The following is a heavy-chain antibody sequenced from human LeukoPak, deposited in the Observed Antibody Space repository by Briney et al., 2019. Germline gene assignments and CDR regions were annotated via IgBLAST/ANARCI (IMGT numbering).Heavy chain of an antibody. D-gene: IGHD6-19*01. CDR2: ISNNGGYT. Sequence: GGSLRLSCAASGFTFSSYAMSWVRQAPGKGLEWVSAISNNGGYTYYADSVQGRFTISRDNSKSTLCLQMNSLRAEDTAVYYCANIRELYTSGPTRHFQHWGQGTLVTVSS. CDR1: GFTFSSYA. CDR3: ANIRELYTSGPTRHFQH. J-gene: IGHJ1*01. V-gene: IGHV3-23*01.